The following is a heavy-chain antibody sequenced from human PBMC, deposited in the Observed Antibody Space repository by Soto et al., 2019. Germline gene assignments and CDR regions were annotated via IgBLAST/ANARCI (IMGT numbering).Heavy chain of an antibody. J-gene: IGHJ4*02. V-gene: IGHV4-59*12. D-gene: IGHD1-26*01. CDR2: IHYSGRT. CDR1: TGSISGFY. Sequence: SETLSITCSFSTGSISGFYWTWIRQPPGKILDWIGYIHYSGRTDYNPSLTSRATMSVDTSKNQFSLNLKSITAADTAVYYCVRVGVGIGNHFDSWGRGTMVTVSS. CDR3: VRVGVGIGNHFDS.